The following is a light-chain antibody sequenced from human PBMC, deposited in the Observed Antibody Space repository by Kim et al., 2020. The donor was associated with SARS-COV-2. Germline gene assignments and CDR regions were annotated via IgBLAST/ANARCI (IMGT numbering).Light chain of an antibody. V-gene: IGKV1-39*01. J-gene: IGKJ1*01. Sequence: DIQMTQSPSSLSASVGDRVTITCRTSQSISSYLNWYQQKPGKAPKFLIYAASNLQSGVPSRFSGSGSGTDFTLTITSLQPEDFATYYCQQSHSTPRTFGQGTKVDMK. CDR3: QQSHSTPRT. CDR2: AAS. CDR1: QSISSY.